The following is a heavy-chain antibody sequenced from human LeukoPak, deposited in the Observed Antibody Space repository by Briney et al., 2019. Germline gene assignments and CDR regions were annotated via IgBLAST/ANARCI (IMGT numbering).Heavy chain of an antibody. D-gene: IGHD6-19*01. CDR1: GFIFSTSS. CDR2: ISSHRSI. Sequence: PGGSLRLSCAASGFIFSTSSMSWVRQAPGKGLEWVSSISSHRSIYADPVKGRFTISRDTAKNLLYLQMNCLRAEDTALYYCARDNSGWSRDYWGQGTLVTVSA. V-gene: IGHV3-69-1*01. CDR3: ARDNSGWSRDY. J-gene: IGHJ4*02.